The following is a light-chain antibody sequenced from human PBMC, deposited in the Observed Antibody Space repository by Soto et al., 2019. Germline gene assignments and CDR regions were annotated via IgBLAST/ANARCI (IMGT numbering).Light chain of an antibody. CDR3: QQYYSFRT. CDR1: QSVLYSSNNKNY. Sequence: DIVMTQSPDSLAVSLGERATINCRSSQSVLYSSNNKNYLAWYQQKPGQPPKLLIYWASTRDSGVPDRFSGSGSGIDFTLTISSLQAEDVAIYYCQQYYSFRTFGQGTKVEIK. J-gene: IGKJ1*01. V-gene: IGKV4-1*01. CDR2: WAS.